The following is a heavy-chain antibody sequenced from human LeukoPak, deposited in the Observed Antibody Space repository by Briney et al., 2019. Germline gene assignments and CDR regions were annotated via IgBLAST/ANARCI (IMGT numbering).Heavy chain of an antibody. CDR2: IWYDGSNK. CDR1: GFTFSSYG. CDR3: AKISDSSGYYANY. J-gene: IGHJ4*02. D-gene: IGHD3-22*01. Sequence: PGGSLRLSCAASGFTFSSYGMPWVRQAPGKGLEWVAVIWYDGSNKYYADSVKGRFTISRDNSKNTLYLQMNSLRAEDTAVYYCAKISDSSGYYANYWGQGTLVTVSS. V-gene: IGHV3-33*06.